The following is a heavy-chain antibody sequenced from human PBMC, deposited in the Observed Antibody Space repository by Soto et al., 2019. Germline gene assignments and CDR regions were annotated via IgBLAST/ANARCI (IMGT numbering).Heavy chain of an antibody. Sequence: SVKVSCKTSGFTFTSSAIQWVRQARGQRLEWIGWIVVGSDNTNYAQKLKEKVTITRDLSRNTIYMKMSGLRSEDTAVYYCARERVGANDYWGQGTLVTVSS. V-gene: IGHV1-58*02. CDR1: GFTFTSSA. CDR3: ARERVGANDY. J-gene: IGHJ4*02. CDR2: IVVGSDNT. D-gene: IGHD1-26*01.